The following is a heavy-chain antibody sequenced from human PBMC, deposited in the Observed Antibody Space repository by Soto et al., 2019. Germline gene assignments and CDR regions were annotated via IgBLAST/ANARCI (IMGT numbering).Heavy chain of an antibody. CDR1: GGIFSSYA. J-gene: IGHJ6*02. Sequence: SVKVSCKASGGIFSSYAISWVRQAPGQGLEWMGGIIPIFGTANYAQKFQGRVTITADESTSTAYMELSSLRSEDTAVYYCASHVLRFLEWTLIVKNYYYGMDVWGQGTTVTVSS. D-gene: IGHD3-3*01. V-gene: IGHV1-69*13. CDR3: ASHVLRFLEWTLIVKNYYYGMDV. CDR2: IIPIFGTA.